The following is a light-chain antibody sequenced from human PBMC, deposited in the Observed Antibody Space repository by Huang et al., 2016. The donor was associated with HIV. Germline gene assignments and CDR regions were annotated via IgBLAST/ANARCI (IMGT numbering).Light chain of an antibody. CDR2: LGS. Sequence: DIVLTQSPLFLPVKVGDPACIFCKSSQSLLHSNGYTYLDWYLQKPGQSPQLLMYLGSNRASGVPERFSGSGSGTELTLSISRVEAEDVGFYYCMQNLQSPKTFGQGTKLEI. CDR3: MQNLQSPKT. V-gene: IGKV2-28*01. CDR1: QSLLHSNGYTY. J-gene: IGKJ2*01.